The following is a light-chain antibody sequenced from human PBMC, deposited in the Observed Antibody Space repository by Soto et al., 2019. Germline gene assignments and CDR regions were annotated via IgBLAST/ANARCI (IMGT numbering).Light chain of an antibody. J-gene: IGLJ1*01. CDR3: TSFAPGRIYV. Sequence: QSALTQPPSASGSPGQSLTISCTGSSGDIGDYNYVSWYHQHPGKVPKLIIYEVFKRPSGVPDRFSGSKSGTTASLTVSGLQAEDEGDYYCTSFAPGRIYVFGSGTKVTVL. V-gene: IGLV2-8*01. CDR2: EVF. CDR1: SGDIGDYNY.